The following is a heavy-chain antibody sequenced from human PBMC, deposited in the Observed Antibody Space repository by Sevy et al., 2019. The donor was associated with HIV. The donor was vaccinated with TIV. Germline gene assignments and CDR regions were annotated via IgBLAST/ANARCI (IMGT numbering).Heavy chain of an antibody. CDR3: AKDLIAAAGPSDY. Sequence: GGSLRLSCAASGFTFCSYWMSWVRQAPGKGLEWVANINQAGSQKHYGDSVKGRVTISRDSSKNSLFLQVHSLRVEDTAVYYCAKDLIAAAGPSDYWGQGTLVTVSS. V-gene: IGHV3-7*01. J-gene: IGHJ4*02. CDR2: INQAGSQK. D-gene: IGHD6-13*01. CDR1: GFTFCSYW.